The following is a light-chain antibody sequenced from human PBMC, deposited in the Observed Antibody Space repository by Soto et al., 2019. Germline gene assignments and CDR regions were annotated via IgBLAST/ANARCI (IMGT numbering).Light chain of an antibody. CDR2: DAS. CDR3: QQYDGLPT. V-gene: IGKV1-33*01. J-gene: IGKJ5*01. CDR1: QDISNY. Sequence: DIQMTQSPSSLSASVGDRVTITCQASQDISNYLNWYPQKPGKAPKVLIYDASNLGTGVPSRFSGSGSGTDFTFSISSLQPEDVATYYCQQYDGLPTFGQGTRLEIK.